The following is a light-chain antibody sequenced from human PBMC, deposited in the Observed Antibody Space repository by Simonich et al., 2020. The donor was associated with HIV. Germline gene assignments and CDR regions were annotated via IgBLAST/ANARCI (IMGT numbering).Light chain of an antibody. J-gene: IGKJ2*01. CDR1: QSVSSH. CDR3: QQSYSTPPYT. V-gene: IGKV3-15*01. CDR2: GAS. Sequence: EIVMTQSPATLSVSPGERATLSCRASQSVSSHLAWYQQKPGLAPRLLIYGASSRATGVPARFSGSGSGTDFTLTISSLQPEDFATYYCQQSYSTPPYTFGQGTKLEIK.